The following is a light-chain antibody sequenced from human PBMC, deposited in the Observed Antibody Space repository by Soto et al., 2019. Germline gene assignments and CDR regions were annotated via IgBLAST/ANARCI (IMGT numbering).Light chain of an antibody. CDR3: ALQFYDPLS. CDR1: QGMRND. V-gene: IGKV1-6*01. J-gene: IGKJ4*01. Sequence: PPEYLEKRVTITGRASQGMRNDLGWFQQKPGKAPKLLIYGESSLQSGVPLRVSGSGSGSYFTHTVCSLQLESLPSYYCALQFYDPLSSAGGTKVDIK. CDR2: GES.